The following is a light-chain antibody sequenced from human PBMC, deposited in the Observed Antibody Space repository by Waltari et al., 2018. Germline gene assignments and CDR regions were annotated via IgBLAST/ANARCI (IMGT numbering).Light chain of an antibody. CDR2: RAS. CDR3: QQYDSESYT. V-gene: IGKV1-5*03. Sequence: DIQMTQSLSTLPASVGDKVTITCRAKESISIWLAWYQHKPGTAPKLLIYRASTLERGVPSRFSGAGSGTEFTLTISSLQPDDFATYYCQQYDSESYTFGQGTKLEIK. CDR1: ESISIW. J-gene: IGKJ2*01.